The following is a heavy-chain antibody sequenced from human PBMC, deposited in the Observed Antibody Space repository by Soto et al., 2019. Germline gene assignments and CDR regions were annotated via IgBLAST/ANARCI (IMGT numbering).Heavy chain of an antibody. CDR2: IKHDGSEK. Sequence: GGSLRLSCAASGFTFSAYWMSWVRQTPGKGLEWVANIKHDGSEKYYVDSVKGRFTISRDNAKNSLFLEMNSLRAEDTAVYYCARAQGDLEYDGNSWIANWFDPWGQGTLVTVSS. CDR3: ARAQGDLEYDGNSWIANWFDP. V-gene: IGHV3-7*03. D-gene: IGHD3-10*01. CDR1: GFTFSAYW. J-gene: IGHJ5*02.